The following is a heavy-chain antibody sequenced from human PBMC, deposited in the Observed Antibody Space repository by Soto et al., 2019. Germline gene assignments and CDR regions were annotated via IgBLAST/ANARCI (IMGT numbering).Heavy chain of an antibody. J-gene: IGHJ5*02. CDR2: INSDGSST. CDR1: GFTFSSYW. D-gene: IGHD3-22*01. CDR3: ARDSPYYYDSSGSASTNWFDP. V-gene: IGHV3-74*01. Sequence: PGGSLRLSCAASGFTFSSYWMHWVRQAPGKGLVWVSRINSDGSSTSYADSVKGRFTISRDNAKNTLYLQMNSLRAEDTAVYYCARDSPYYYDSSGSASTNWFDPWGQGTLVTVSS.